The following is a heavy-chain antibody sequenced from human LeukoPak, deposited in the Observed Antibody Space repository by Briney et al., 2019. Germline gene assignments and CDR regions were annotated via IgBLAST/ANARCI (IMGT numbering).Heavy chain of an antibody. CDR2: ISWNSNNI. D-gene: IGHD3-10*01. Sequence: PGGSLRLSCVGSGFTIHDHAMYWFRQAPGRGLEWVTAISWNSNNIAYADSVKGRFTLSRDNAKNSLYLQMNSLRTEDTALYYCAKSTGPYFYGVDVWGQGTTVTVSS. J-gene: IGHJ6*02. CDR1: GFTIHDHA. CDR3: AKSTGPYFYGVDV. V-gene: IGHV3-9*01.